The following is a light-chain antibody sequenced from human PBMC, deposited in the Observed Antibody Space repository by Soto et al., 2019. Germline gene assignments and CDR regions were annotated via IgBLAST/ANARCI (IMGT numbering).Light chain of an antibody. CDR2: DAS. CDR3: QQLSNWPFGT. Sequence: EIVLTQSPATLSLSPGERATLSCRARQSVSSYLAWYQQKPGQAPRLLIYDASNRATGIPARFSGSGSGTDFTLTISSLEPEDFAVYYCQQLSNWPFGTFGQGTRLEIK. J-gene: IGKJ5*01. CDR1: QSVSSY. V-gene: IGKV3-11*01.